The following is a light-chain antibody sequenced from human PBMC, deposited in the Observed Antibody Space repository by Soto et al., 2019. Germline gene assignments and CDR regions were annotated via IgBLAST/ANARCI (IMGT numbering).Light chain of an antibody. V-gene: IGKV3D-20*02. J-gene: IGKJ5*01. CDR2: GAS. Sequence: NVLTKSPGTLSLSKGERATLSCRASQSVSSSYLAWYQQKPGQAPRLLIYGASTRATGIPARFSGSGSGTDFTLTINSLEPEDFAVYYCQQRSNWPPITVGQGTRLEIK. CDR3: QQRSNWPPIT. CDR1: QSVSSSY.